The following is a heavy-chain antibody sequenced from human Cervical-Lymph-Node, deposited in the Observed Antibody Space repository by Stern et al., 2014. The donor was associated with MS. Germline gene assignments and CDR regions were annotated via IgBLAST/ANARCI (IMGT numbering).Heavy chain of an antibody. CDR2: IIAYNGNT. V-gene: IGHV1-18*01. Sequence: VQLEESGAEVKKPGASVKVSCKASGYTFTSYGISWVRQAHGQGLEWLGWIIAYNGNTSYAQKLQGRVAMTTDTSTITAYMELRSLRSDDTAVYYCARGLLGSENAFDIWGQGTMVTVSS. CDR1: GYTFTSYG. J-gene: IGHJ3*02. D-gene: IGHD2-15*01. CDR3: ARGLLGSENAFDI.